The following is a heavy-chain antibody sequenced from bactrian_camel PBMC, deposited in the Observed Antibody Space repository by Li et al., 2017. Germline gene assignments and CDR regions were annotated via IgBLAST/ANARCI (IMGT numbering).Heavy chain of an antibody. CDR2: IWTSGGST. CDR1: AYTPANVR. Sequence: HVQLVESGGGSVQAGGSLRLSCAFDAYTPANVRMAWFRQSPGKEREAVASIWTSGGSTAYADSVKGRFTISEDNAKNTLYLQMNSLKPEDTAMYYCAADHVLRCFSGSPSRYWGQGTQVTVS. V-gene: IGHV3S63*01. J-gene: IGHJ4*01. D-gene: IGHD3*01. CDR3: AADHVLRCFSGSPSRY.